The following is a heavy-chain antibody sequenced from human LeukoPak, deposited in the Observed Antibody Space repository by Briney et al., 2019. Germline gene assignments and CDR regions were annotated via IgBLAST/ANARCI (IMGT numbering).Heavy chain of an antibody. Sequence: GGSLRLSCAASGFTFSNYAMHWVRQAPGKGLEWVAVISYDGSNKYYADSVKGRFTISRDNSKNTLYLQMNSLRAEDTAVYYCAKYGFNTGSKYGPEEFDYWGQGTVVTVSS. V-gene: IGHV3-30*04. D-gene: IGHD2-8*02. CDR1: GFTFSNYA. CDR2: ISYDGSNK. J-gene: IGHJ4*02. CDR3: AKYGFNTGSKYGPEEFDY.